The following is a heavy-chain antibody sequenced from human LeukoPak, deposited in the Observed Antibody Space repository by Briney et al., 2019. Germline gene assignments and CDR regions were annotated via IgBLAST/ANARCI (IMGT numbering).Heavy chain of an antibody. CDR2: MSGSGIYT. CDR3: AKDYCDAGSCSLFDF. V-gene: IGHV3-23*01. CDR1: GFTFSNYA. Sequence: GESLRLSCAASGFTFSNYAISWVRQVPGKGLEWVSGMSGSGIYTFYAEFAKGRFTVSRDNSKNMVYLQMNSLRAEDTAVYYCAKDYCDAGSCSLFDFWGQGTLVTVSS. D-gene: IGHD2-15*01. J-gene: IGHJ4*02.